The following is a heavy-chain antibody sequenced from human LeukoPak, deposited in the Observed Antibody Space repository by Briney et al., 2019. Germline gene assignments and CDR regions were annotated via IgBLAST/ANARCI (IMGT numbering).Heavy chain of an antibody. V-gene: IGHV3-48*04. CDR3: AKQGAGIRD. J-gene: IGHJ4*02. CDR1: GFTFSSYA. CDR2: ISSSSSTI. D-gene: IGHD6-19*01. Sequence: GGSLRLSCAASGFTFSSYAMSWVRQAPGKGLEWVSYISSSSSTIYYADSVKGRFTISRDNAKNSVYLQMNSLRAEDTAVYYCAKQGAGIRDWGQGTLVTVSS.